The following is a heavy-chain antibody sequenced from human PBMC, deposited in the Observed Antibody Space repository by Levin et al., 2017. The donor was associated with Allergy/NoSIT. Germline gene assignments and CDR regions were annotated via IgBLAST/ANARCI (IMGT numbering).Heavy chain of an antibody. CDR2: IYVSADST. Sequence: ETLSLTCAASGFTFSSYALSWVRQAPGKGLEWVSAIYVSADSTYYSDSVKGRFTISRDSSKNTLYLHMSSLRAEDTAVYYCARSSRGYGTFDSWGQGTLVTVSS. D-gene: IGHD5-12*01. V-gene: IGHV3-23*01. CDR1: GFTFSSYA. J-gene: IGHJ4*02. CDR3: ARSSRGYGTFDS.